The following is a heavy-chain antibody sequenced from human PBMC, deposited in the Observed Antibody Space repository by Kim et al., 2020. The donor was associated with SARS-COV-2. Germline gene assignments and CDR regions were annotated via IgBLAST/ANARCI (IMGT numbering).Heavy chain of an antibody. CDR2: ISGSGGST. D-gene: IGHD6-13*01. CDR3: AKDVWDSSSWSIPFDY. J-gene: IGHJ4*02. V-gene: IGHV3-23*01. Sequence: GGSLRLSCAASGFTFSSYAMSWVRQAPGKGLEWVSAISGSGGSTYYADSVKGRFTISRDNSKNTLYLQMNSLRAEDTAVYYCAKDVWDSSSWSIPFDYWGQGTLVTVSS. CDR1: GFTFSSYA.